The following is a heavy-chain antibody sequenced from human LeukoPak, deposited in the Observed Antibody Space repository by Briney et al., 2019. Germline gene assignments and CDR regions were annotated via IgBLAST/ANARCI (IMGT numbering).Heavy chain of an antibody. D-gene: IGHD2-21*02. V-gene: IGHV3-21*01. CDR3: ARAYCGGDCPQYFQH. CDR2: ISSSSSYI. CDR1: GVTFSSYS. J-gene: IGHJ1*01. Sequence: GGSLRLSCAASGVTFSSYSMNWVRQAPGKGLEWVSSISSSSSYIYYADSVKGRFTISRDNAKNSLYLQMNSLRAEDTAVYYCARAYCGGDCPQYFQHWGQGTLVTVSS.